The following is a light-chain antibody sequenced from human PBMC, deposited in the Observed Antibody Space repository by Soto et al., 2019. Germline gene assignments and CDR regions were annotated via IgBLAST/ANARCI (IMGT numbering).Light chain of an antibody. Sequence: DIQMTQSPSSLSASVGDRVTITCRASQSISSYLNWYQQKPGKAPKLLIYAASSLQSGVPSRFSGSGSGTDFPLTISRLQPEDFATYDCQQSYSTPPRTFVQGTKVEMK. V-gene: IGKV1-39*01. CDR1: QSISSY. CDR2: AAS. CDR3: QQSYSTPPRT. J-gene: IGKJ1*01.